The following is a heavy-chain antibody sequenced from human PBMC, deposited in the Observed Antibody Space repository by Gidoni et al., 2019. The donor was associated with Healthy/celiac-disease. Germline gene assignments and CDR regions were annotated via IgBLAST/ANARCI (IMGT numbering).Heavy chain of an antibody. CDR1: GYSFTSSY. V-gene: IGHV1-46*01. CDR3: ARQVVTPNYYYYGMDV. J-gene: IGHJ6*02. Sequence: QVRLVQSGAEVTKPGASVKVSCKAFGYSFTSSYMHWVRQAPGQGLEWMGIINPSGGSTSYAQKVQGSVTMTSDTSTSTVYMGLSSLSSEDAAMYYCARQVVTPNYYYYGMDVWGQGTTVTVSS. D-gene: IGHD2-21*02. CDR2: INPSGGST.